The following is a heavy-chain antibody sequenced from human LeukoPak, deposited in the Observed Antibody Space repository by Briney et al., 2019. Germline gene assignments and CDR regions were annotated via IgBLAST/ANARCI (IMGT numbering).Heavy chain of an antibody. CDR1: GFTFSSYW. V-gene: IGHV3-74*01. J-gene: IGHJ4*02. Sequence: PGGSLRLSCAASGFTFSSYWMHWVRQAPGKGLVWVSRINSDGSSTSYADSVKGRFTISRDNAKNSLYLQMNSLRAEDTAVYYCARVVAVAGPDDWGQGTLVTVSS. CDR3: ARVVAVAGPDD. D-gene: IGHD6-19*01. CDR2: INSDGSST.